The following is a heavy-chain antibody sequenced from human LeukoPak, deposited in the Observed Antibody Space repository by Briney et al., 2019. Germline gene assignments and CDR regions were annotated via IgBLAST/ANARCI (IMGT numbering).Heavy chain of an antibody. V-gene: IGHV1-46*01. J-gene: IGHJ4*02. D-gene: IGHD5-18*01. CDR2: INPSGGST. CDR1: GYTLTSYY. Sequence: ASVKVSGKASGYTLTSYYIHWVRQAPGQGLEWMGIINPSGGSTNYAQKFQGRVTMTRDTSTSTVYMELSSLRSEDTAVYYCASLTKPWIQGAYFDYWGQGTLVTVSS. CDR3: ASLTKPWIQGAYFDY.